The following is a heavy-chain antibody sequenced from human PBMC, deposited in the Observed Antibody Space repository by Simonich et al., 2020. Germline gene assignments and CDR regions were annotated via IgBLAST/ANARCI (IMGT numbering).Heavy chain of an antibody. D-gene: IGHD1-26*01. Sequence: QVQLRESGPGLVKPSETLSLTCTVSGGSISSYYWSWIRQPRGKGLEWIGYIYYSGSTNYNPSLKSRVTISVDTSKNQFSLKLSSVTAADTAVYYCARSLGYYYYYYGMDVWGQGTTVTVSS. CDR3: ARSLGYYYYYYGMDV. J-gene: IGHJ6*02. CDR1: GGSISSYY. CDR2: IYYSGST. V-gene: IGHV4-59*08.